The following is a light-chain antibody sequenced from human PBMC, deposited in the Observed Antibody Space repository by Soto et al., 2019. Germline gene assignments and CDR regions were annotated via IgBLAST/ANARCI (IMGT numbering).Light chain of an antibody. Sequence: QSALTQPPSASGTPGQRVTISCSGSSSNIGSNYVYWYQQLPGTAPKLLIYRNNQRPSGVPDRFSGSKSGTSASLAISGLRSEDEADYYCAAWDDSLSVPFVGGTKVTVL. CDR1: SSNIGSNY. CDR3: AAWDDSLSVP. J-gene: IGLJ3*02. CDR2: RNN. V-gene: IGLV1-47*01.